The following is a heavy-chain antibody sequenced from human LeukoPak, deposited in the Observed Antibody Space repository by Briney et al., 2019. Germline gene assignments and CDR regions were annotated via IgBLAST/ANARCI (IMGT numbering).Heavy chain of an antibody. V-gene: IGHV1-2*02. CDR3: ARGVPSGSYFD. CDR2: INPNSGGT. D-gene: IGHD1-26*01. J-gene: IGHJ4*02. CDR1: GYTFTGYY. Sequence: GASVKVSFKASGYTFTGYYMHWVRQAPVQGLEWMGWINPNSGGTNYAQKFQGRVTMTRDTSISTAYMELSRLRSGDTAVYYCARGVPSGSYFDWGQGTLVTVSS.